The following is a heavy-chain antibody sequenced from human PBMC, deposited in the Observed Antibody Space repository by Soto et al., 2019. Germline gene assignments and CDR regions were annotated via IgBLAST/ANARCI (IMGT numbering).Heavy chain of an antibody. CDR3: AKVFSPELGNYFDH. CDR1: GFTFSTYA. CDR2: ISNSFSDGNT. J-gene: IGHJ4*02. Sequence: VHLLESGGGLVQPGGSLRLSCAASGFTFSTYAMNWVRQAPGKGLEWVSAISNSFSDGNTHYADSVKGRFTISRDNAKNTVFLEMNSLRAEDTAVYYCAKVFSPELGNYFDHWGQGTLVTVSS. V-gene: IGHV3-23*01. D-gene: IGHD1-7*01.